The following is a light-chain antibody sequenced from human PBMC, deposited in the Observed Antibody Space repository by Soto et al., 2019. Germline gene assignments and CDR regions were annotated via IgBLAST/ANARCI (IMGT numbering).Light chain of an antibody. V-gene: IGLV1-40*01. CDR3: QSFTNTLTL. CDR2: GNS. Sequence: QSALTQPPSVSGAPGQTITISCSGSSSNIGANFDVHWYQQLPGTAPKLLIYGNSNRPSGVPDRFSGFKSGTSASLVITGLQADDEGDYYCQSFTNTLTLFGGGTKLTVL. CDR1: SSNIGANFD. J-gene: IGLJ2*01.